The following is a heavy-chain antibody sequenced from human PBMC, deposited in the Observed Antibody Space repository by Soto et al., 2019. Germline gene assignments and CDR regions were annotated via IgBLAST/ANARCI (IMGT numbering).Heavy chain of an antibody. D-gene: IGHD5-12*01. Sequence: PSETLSLTCAVYGGSFSGYYWSWIRQPPGKGLEWIGEINHSGSTNYNPSLKSRVTISVDTSKNQFSLKLSSVTAADTAVYYCARGLRWLRSYFDYWGQGTLVTVSS. CDR2: INHSGST. CDR3: ARGLRWLRSYFDY. CDR1: GGSFSGYY. J-gene: IGHJ4*02. V-gene: IGHV4-34*01.